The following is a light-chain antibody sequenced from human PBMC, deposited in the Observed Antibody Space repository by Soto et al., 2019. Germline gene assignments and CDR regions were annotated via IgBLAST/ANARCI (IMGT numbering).Light chain of an antibody. CDR1: KDISNY. J-gene: IGKJ1*01. CDR2: AAS. Sequence: DIQMTQSPSSLSASVGDRVTITCRARKDISNYFAWYQQKPGKVPQLLIYAASTLQLGVPSRFSGSGSGTDFTLTISSLQPEDVASYYCQRYNDALTFGQGTRVEIK. CDR3: QRYNDALT. V-gene: IGKV1-27*01.